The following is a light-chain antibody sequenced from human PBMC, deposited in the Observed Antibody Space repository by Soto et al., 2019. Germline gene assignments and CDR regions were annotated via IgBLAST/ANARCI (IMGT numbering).Light chain of an antibody. CDR1: QSITSY. CDR3: QQSHSTPVT. Sequence: DIQMTQSPSSLSAPVGARVTITCRASQSITSYVNWYQQKPGKAPKFLISSASSLESGVPSRFSGSGSGTEITFTISSLQAEDSGTYYCQQSHSTPVTFGQGTKVEIK. CDR2: SAS. V-gene: IGKV1-39*01. J-gene: IGKJ1*01.